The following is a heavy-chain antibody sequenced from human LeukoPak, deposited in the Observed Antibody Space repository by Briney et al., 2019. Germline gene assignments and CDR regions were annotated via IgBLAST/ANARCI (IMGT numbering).Heavy chain of an antibody. CDR1: GGSISSYY. CDR3: ARHRTAVAGTGGYYMDV. D-gene: IGHD6-19*01. CDR2: INHSGST. V-gene: IGHV4-34*01. J-gene: IGHJ6*03. Sequence: SETLSLTCTVSGGSISSYYWSWIRQPPGKVLEWIGEINHSGSTNYNPSLKSRVTISVGTSKNQFSLKLSSVTAADTAVYYCARHRTAVAGTGGYYMDVWGKGTTVTISS.